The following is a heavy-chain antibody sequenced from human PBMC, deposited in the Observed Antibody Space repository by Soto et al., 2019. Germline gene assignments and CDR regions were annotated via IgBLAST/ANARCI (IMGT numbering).Heavy chain of an antibody. J-gene: IGHJ6*02. V-gene: IGHV1-69*01. CDR3: ARGLGSSTSLEIYYYYYYGMDV. D-gene: IGHD2-2*01. CDR1: GGTFSSYA. Sequence: QVQLVQSGAEVKKPGSSVKVSCKASGGTFSSYAISWVRQAPGQGLEWMGGIIPISDTTNYAQKFQGRVTITADESTSTAYMELSSLRSEDTAVYYCARGLGSSTSLEIYYYYYYGMDVWGQGTTVTVSS. CDR2: IIPISDTT.